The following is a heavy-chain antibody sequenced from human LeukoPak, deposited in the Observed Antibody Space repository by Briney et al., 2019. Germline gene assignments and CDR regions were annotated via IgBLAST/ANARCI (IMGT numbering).Heavy chain of an antibody. CDR1: GFTFSDYY. V-gene: IGHV3-11*06. D-gene: IGHD6-13*01. Sequence: GGSLRLSCAASGFTFSDYYMSWIRQAPGKGLEWVSYISSSSYTNYADSVKGRFTISRDNAKNSLYLQMNSLRAEDTAVYYCARDSWAAADPYYYYGMDVWGKGTTVPVSS. CDR2: ISSSSYT. J-gene: IGHJ6*04. CDR3: ARDSWAAADPYYYYGMDV.